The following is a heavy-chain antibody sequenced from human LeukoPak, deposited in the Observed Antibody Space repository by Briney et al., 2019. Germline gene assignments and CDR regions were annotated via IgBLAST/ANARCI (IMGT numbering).Heavy chain of an antibody. CDR1: GFTFSSYA. D-gene: IGHD6-13*01. CDR3: AKDRKQQLSRSFDY. J-gene: IGHJ4*02. Sequence: GGSLRLSCAASGFTFSSYATSWVRQAPGKGLEWVSAIGGGGGSTYYADSVKGRFTISRDNSKNTLYLQMNSLRAEDTAVYYCAKDRKQQLSRSFDYWGQGTLVTVSS. CDR2: IGGGGGST. V-gene: IGHV3-23*01.